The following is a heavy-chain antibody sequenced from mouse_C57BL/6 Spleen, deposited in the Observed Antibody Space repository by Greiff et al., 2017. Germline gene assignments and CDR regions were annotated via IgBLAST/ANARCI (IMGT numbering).Heavy chain of an antibody. Sequence: VKLQQPGAELVKPGASVKMSCKASGYTFTSYWITWVKQRPGQGLEWIGDIYPGSGSTNYNEKFKSKATLTVDTSSSTAYMQLSSLTSEDSAVYYCARGMVTTRAMDYWGQGTSVTVAS. V-gene: IGHV1-55*01. CDR1: GYTFTSYW. CDR2: IYPGSGST. J-gene: IGHJ4*01. CDR3: ARGMVTTRAMDY. D-gene: IGHD2-2*01.